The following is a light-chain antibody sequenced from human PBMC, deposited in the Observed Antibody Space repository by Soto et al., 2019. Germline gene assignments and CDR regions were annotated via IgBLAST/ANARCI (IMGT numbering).Light chain of an antibody. CDR1: SSDVGGYNY. CDR3: SSYTSSSTGV. J-gene: IGLJ2*01. Sequence: QSALTQPASVSGSPGQSITISCTGTSSDVGGYNYVSWYQQHPGKAPKVMIYDVSNRPSGVSNRFSGSKSGNTASLTISGLQAEDEADYYCSSYTSSSTGVLGGGTKLTVL. CDR2: DVS. V-gene: IGLV2-14*01.